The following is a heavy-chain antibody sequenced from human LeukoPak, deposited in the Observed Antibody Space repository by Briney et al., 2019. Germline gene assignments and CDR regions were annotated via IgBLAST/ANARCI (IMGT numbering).Heavy chain of an antibody. CDR1: GFTFSDYY. CDR2: ISSSGSTI. J-gene: IGHJ4*02. D-gene: IGHD3-3*01. V-gene: IGHV3-11*01. Sequence: PGGSLRLSCAASGFTFSDYYMSWIRQAPGKGLEWVSYISSSGSTIYYADSVKGRFTISRDNAKNSLYLQMNSQRAEDTAVYYCARAPYYDFWSGFDYWGQGTLVTVSS. CDR3: ARAPYYDFWSGFDY.